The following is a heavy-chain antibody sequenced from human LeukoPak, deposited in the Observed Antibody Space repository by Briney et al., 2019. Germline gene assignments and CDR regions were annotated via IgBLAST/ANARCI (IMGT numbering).Heavy chain of an antibody. V-gene: IGHV1-69*13. CDR3: ARDASGSYFDWFDP. Sequence: SVKVSCKASGGTFSSYAISWVRQAPGQGLEWMGGIIPIFGTANYAQRFQGRVTITADESTSTAYMELSSLRSEDTAVYYCARDASGSYFDWFDPWGQGTPVTVSS. CDR1: GGTFSSYA. CDR2: IIPIFGTA. D-gene: IGHD1-26*01. J-gene: IGHJ5*02.